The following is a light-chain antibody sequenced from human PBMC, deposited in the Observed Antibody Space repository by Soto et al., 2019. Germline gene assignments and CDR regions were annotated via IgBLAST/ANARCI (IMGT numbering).Light chain of an antibody. Sequence: EIVLTQSPGTLSLSPGERATLSCRASQSVSSSYLAWYQQIPGQAPRLLIYDTSSRATGIPDRFSGSGSGTDFTLAISRLEPEDVAVYYCQQCGSAPSFGQGTKVELK. CDR1: QSVSSSY. V-gene: IGKV3-20*01. CDR3: QQCGSAPS. J-gene: IGKJ1*01. CDR2: DTS.